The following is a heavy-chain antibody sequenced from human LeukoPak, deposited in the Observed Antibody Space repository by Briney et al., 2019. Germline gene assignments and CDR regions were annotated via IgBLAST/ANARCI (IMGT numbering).Heavy chain of an antibody. V-gene: IGHV1-69*05. CDR2: IIPIFGTA. J-gene: IGHJ4*02. CDR3: ASHSRVYCSSTSCYADHFDY. D-gene: IGHD2-2*01. CDR1: GGTFSSYA. Sequence: ASVKVSCKASGGTFSSYAISWVRQAPGQGLEWMGRIIPIFGTANYARQFQGRVTITTDESTSTAYMELSSLRSEDTAVYYCASHSRVYCSSTSCYADHFDYWGQGTLVTVSS.